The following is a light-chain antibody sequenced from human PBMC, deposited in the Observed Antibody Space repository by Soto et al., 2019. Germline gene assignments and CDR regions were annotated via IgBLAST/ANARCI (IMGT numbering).Light chain of an antibody. CDR1: QSVSSSY. Sequence: EIVLTQSPGTLSLSPGERATLSCRASQSVSSSYLAWYQQKPGQAPRLLIYGASSRAPGIPDSFSGSGSGTDFTLTIIRLEPEDFAVYYCHQYGSSPFSFGPGTKVDIK. CDR3: HQYGSSPFS. J-gene: IGKJ3*01. CDR2: GAS. V-gene: IGKV3-20*01.